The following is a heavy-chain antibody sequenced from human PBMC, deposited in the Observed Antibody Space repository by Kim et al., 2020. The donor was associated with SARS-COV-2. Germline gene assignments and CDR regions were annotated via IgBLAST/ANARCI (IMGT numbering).Heavy chain of an antibody. CDR3: ARGTWGGGGWGYGSGQYNRFDP. Sequence: ASVKVSCKASGYTFTSSHIQWVRQDPGQGLEWMGVINPSGGSTTYAQKLQGRVIMTRDTSTGTVYMELSSLRSEDTALYYCARGTWGGGGWGYGSGQYNRFDPWGQGTLVTVSS. D-gene: IGHD3-10*01. CDR2: INPSGGST. J-gene: IGHJ5*02. V-gene: IGHV1-46*03. CDR1: GYTFTSSH.